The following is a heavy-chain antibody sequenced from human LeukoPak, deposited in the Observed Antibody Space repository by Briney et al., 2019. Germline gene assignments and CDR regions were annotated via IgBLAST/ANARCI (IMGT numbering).Heavy chain of an antibody. D-gene: IGHD2-2*01. CDR1: GGTFSSYA. CDR2: IIPILGIA. Sequence: SVKVSCKASGGTFSSYAISWVRQAPGQGLGWMGRIIPILGIANYAQKFQGRVTITADKSTSTAYMELSSLRSEDTAVYYCARDREVVPAAFDYWGQGTLVTVSS. V-gene: IGHV1-69*04. CDR3: ARDREVVPAAFDY. J-gene: IGHJ4*02.